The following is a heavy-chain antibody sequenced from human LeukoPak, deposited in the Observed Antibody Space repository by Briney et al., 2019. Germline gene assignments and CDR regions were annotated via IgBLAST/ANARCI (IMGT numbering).Heavy chain of an antibody. V-gene: IGHV2-70*11. CDR3: ARIKTVTNYYYYYMDV. D-gene: IGHD4-17*01. J-gene: IGHJ6*03. CDR2: IDWDDDK. Sequence: SGPALVKPTQTLTLTCTFSGFSLSTSGMCVSWIRQPPGKALEWLARIDWDDDKYYSTSLKTRLTISKDTSKNQVVLIMTNMDPVDTATYYCARIKTVTNYYYYYMDVWGKGTTVTVSS. CDR1: GFSLSTSGMC.